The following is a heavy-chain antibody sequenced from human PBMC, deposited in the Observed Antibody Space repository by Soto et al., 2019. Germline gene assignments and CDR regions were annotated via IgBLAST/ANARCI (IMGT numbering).Heavy chain of an antibody. CDR2: ISSSSSYI. CDR1: GFTFSSYS. V-gene: IGHV3-21*01. D-gene: IGHD6-6*01. CDR3: ARALPFFRSCRPVDY. Sequence: GGSLRLSCAASGFTFSSYSMNWVRQAPGKGLEWVSSISSSSSYIYYADSVKGRFTISRDNAKNSLYLQMNSLRAEDTAVYYCARALPFFRSCRPVDYWGQGTLVTVSS. J-gene: IGHJ4*02.